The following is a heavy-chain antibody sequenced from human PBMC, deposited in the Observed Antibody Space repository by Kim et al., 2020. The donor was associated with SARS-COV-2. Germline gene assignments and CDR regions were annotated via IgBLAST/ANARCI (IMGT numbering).Heavy chain of an antibody. CDR3: AKAFYEGPPLRFLEWLPFDY. CDR2: ISGSGGST. V-gene: IGHV3-23*01. CDR1: GFTFSSYA. J-gene: IGHJ4*02. D-gene: IGHD3-3*01. Sequence: GGSLRLSCAASGFTFSSYAMSWVRQAPGKGLEWVSAISGSGGSTYYADSVKGRFTISRDNSKNTLYLQMNSLRAEDTAVYYCAKAFYEGPPLRFLEWLPFDYWGQGTLVTVSS.